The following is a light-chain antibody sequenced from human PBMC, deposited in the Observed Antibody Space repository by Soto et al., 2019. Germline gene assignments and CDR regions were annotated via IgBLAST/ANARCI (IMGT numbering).Light chain of an antibody. CDR2: DAS. J-gene: IGKJ4*01. Sequence: EIVLTQSPGTLSLSPGERATLSCRASQSVSNNYLAWYQQKPGQAPRLLIYDASSRATGIPDRFSGSGSGTDFTLTISRLEPEDFAVYYCQQYGSSVLTFGGGTKVDIK. CDR3: QQYGSSVLT. V-gene: IGKV3-20*01. CDR1: QSVSNNY.